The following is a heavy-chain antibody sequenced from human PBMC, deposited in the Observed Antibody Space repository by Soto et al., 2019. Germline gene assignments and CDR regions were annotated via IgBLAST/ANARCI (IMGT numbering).Heavy chain of an antibody. D-gene: IGHD3-3*01. CDR3: ARDQLHFLDYYFEN. Sequence: QVHLVQSGSEVKKPGTSVKVSCKASGYTFINYGISWVRQAPGQGLEWLGWISPNNGHTKYARKFQDRITMTTDTSTPTAYLELRSLRSDDTAVYFCARDQLHFLDYYFENWGQGALVTVSS. CDR1: GYTFINYG. V-gene: IGHV1-18*01. J-gene: IGHJ4*02. CDR2: ISPNNGHT.